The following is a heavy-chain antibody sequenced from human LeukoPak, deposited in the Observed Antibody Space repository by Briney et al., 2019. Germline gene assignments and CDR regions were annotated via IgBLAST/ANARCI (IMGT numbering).Heavy chain of an antibody. Sequence: GGSLRLSCAASGFTLRSYWMSWVRQAPGQGLEWVANIKQDGSEKYYVDSVKGRFTISRDNAKNSQYLQMNSLRDEDTAVYYCARNVIGVVIFDYWGQGTLVTVSS. CDR3: ARNVIGVVIFDY. D-gene: IGHD3-3*01. J-gene: IGHJ4*02. V-gene: IGHV3-7*01. CDR1: GFTLRSYW. CDR2: IKQDGSEK.